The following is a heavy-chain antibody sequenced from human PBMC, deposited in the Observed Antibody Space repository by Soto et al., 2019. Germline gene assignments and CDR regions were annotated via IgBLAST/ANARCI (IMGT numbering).Heavy chain of an antibody. CDR1: GYTFTGYY. Sequence: GASVKVSCKASGYTFTGYYMHWVRQAPGQGLEWMGWINPNSGGTDYAQKFQGRVTMTRDTSISTAYMVLSRLRSDDTAVYYCARVIAAAGTYYYYGMDVWGQGTTVTVSS. V-gene: IGHV1-2*02. J-gene: IGHJ6*02. D-gene: IGHD6-13*01. CDR2: INPNSGGT. CDR3: ARVIAAAGTYYYYGMDV.